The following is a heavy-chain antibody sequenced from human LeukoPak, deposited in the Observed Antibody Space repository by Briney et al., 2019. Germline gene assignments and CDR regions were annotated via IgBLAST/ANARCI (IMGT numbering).Heavy chain of an antibody. Sequence: ASVKVPCKTSGYTFTSYDINWVRQATGQGLEWMGWMNPNSGNTGYAQKFQGRVTMTRNTSISTASMELSSLRPEDTAFYYCARSDPYYYDRSGYPKNDYWGQGTLVTVSS. CDR2: MNPNSGNT. V-gene: IGHV1-8*01. D-gene: IGHD3-22*01. CDR1: GYTFTSYD. J-gene: IGHJ4*02. CDR3: ARSDPYYYDRSGYPKNDY.